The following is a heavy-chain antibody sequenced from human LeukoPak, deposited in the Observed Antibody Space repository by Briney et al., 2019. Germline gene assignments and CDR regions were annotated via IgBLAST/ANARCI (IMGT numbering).Heavy chain of an antibody. Sequence: GGSLRLSCAASGFTFSSYSMNWVRQAPGKGLEWVAFIRSDGGNKYYADSVKGRFTISRDISKNTLYLQMNSLRAEDTAVYYCARPMVRGVIAYDAFDIWGQGTMVTVSS. CDR3: ARPMVRGVIAYDAFDI. V-gene: IGHV3-30*02. CDR2: IRSDGGNK. CDR1: GFTFSSYS. D-gene: IGHD3-10*01. J-gene: IGHJ3*02.